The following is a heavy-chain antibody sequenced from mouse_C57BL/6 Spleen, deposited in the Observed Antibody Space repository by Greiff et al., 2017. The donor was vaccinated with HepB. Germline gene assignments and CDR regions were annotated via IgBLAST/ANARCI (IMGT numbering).Heavy chain of an antibody. CDR1: GYTFTSYW. CDR3: ARGRTTVVEDYFDY. CDR2: IDPNSGGT. Sequence: QVQLQQPGAELVKPGASVKLSCKASGYTFTSYWMPWVKQRPGRGLDWLGRIDPNSGGTKYNEKFKSKATLTVDKPSSTAYMQLSSLTSEDSAVYYCARGRTTVVEDYFDYWGQGTTLTVSS. V-gene: IGHV1-72*01. D-gene: IGHD1-1*01. J-gene: IGHJ2*01.